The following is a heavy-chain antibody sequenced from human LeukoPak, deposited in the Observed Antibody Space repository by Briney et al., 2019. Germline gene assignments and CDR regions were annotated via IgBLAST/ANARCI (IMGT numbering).Heavy chain of an antibody. CDR1: GYTFTSYD. D-gene: IGHD6-13*01. CDR3: ARSDHNSWNAFDI. J-gene: IGHJ3*02. Sequence: ASVKVSCKASGYTFTSYDINWVRQATGQGLEWMGWMNPNSGNTGYAQKFQGRVTITRDNSISTAYMELTSLRSEDTAVYYCARSDHNSWNAFDIWGQGTMVTVSS. CDR2: MNPNSGNT. V-gene: IGHV1-8*03.